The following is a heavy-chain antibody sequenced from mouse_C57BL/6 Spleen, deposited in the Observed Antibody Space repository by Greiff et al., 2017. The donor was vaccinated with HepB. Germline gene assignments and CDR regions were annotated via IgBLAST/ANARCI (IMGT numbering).Heavy chain of an antibody. CDR3: ARGGFDYDEGLDY. D-gene: IGHD2-4*01. CDR1: GYTFTSYW. Sequence: VQLQQPGAELVKPGASVKLSCTASGYTFTSYWMHWVKQRPGQGLEWIGRIHPNSGSTNYNETFKSKVTLTVDNSSSTAYMQLSSLTSEDSAVYYCARGGFDYDEGLDYWGQGTSVTVSS. J-gene: IGHJ4*01. CDR2: IHPNSGST. V-gene: IGHV1-64*01.